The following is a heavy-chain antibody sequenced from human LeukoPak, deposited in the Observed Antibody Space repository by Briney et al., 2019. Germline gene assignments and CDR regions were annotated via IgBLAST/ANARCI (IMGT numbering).Heavy chain of an antibody. CDR3: ARGPGIAAAGMGD. D-gene: IGHD6-13*01. CDR2: IYYSGST. Sequence: SETLSLTCTVSGGSISSSSYYWGWIRQPPGKGLEWIGSIYYSGSTYYNPSLKSRVTISVDKSKNQFSLKLSSVTAADTAVYYCARGPGIAAAGMGDWGQGTLVTVSS. V-gene: IGHV4-39*07. CDR1: GGSISSSSYY. J-gene: IGHJ4*02.